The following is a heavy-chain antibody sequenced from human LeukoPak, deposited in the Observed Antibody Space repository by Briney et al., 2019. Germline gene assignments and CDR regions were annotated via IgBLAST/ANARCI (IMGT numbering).Heavy chain of an antibody. D-gene: IGHD3-22*01. CDR2: IFHSGST. J-gene: IGHJ4*02. Sequence: KPSETLSLTCAVSGGSISSSNWWSWVRQSPGKGLEWIGEIFHSGSTNYNPSLKSRVSMSVDKSKNQFSLTLSSVTAADTAVYYCATYYDSSGYRFDYWGREPWSPSPQ. CDR1: GGSISSSNW. V-gene: IGHV4-4*02. CDR3: ATYYDSSGYRFDY.